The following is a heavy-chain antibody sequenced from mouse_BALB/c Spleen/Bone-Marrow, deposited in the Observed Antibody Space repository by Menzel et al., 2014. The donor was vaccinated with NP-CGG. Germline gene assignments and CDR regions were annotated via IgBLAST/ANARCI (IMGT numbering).Heavy chain of an antibody. CDR1: GYTFSSYW. V-gene: IGHV1-9*01. CDR3: ARPYYYGSSHAWFAY. CDR2: ILPGIGIT. Sequence: QVQLQQSGTELMKPGASVMISCKATGYTFSSYWIEWVKQRPGHGLEWIGEILPGIGITNYNEKLKGKATFTADTSSNTAYMQLSSLTSKDSAVYYCARPYYYGSSHAWFAYWGQGTLVTVSA. D-gene: IGHD1-1*01. J-gene: IGHJ3*01.